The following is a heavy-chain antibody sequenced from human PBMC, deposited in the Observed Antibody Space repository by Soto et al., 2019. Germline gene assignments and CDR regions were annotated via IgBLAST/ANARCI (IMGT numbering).Heavy chain of an antibody. CDR3: ARVAPRGGAVAGPYDY. D-gene: IGHD6-19*01. Sequence: SEPLSLTCSVSGVSISGFYWSWIRQPAGKGLEWIGRIYRSGGTNYSPSLKSRVTMSVDTSKSQFSLRLNSVTAADTAVYYCARVAPRGGAVAGPYDYWGQGTLGTVSA. CDR2: IYRSGGT. V-gene: IGHV4-4*07. J-gene: IGHJ4*02. CDR1: GVSISGFY.